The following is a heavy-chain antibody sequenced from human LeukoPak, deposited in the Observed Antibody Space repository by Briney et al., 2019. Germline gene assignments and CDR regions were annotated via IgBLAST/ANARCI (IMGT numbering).Heavy chain of an antibody. V-gene: IGHV4-39*01. J-gene: IGHJ5*02. CDR2: IYYSGST. CDR1: GGSISSSSYY. Sequence: PSETLSLTCTVSGGSISSSSYYWGWIRQPPGKGLEWIGSIYYSGSTYYNPSLKSRVTISVDTSKNQFSLKLSSVTAADTAVYYCAKQWLGQFDPWGQGTLVTVSS. D-gene: IGHD6-19*01. CDR3: AKQWLGQFDP.